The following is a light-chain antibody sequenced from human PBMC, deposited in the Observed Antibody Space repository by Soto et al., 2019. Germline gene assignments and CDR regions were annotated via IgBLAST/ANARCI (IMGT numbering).Light chain of an antibody. CDR1: QSVSISQ. Sequence: EIVLTQSPGTLSLSPGERATLSCRASQSVSISQLAWYQQKPGQAPRLLIYGTSSRATGIPDRFSGSGSVTDFTLTISRLEPEDFAVYYCQQYGSSITFGQGTRLEIK. V-gene: IGKV3-20*01. J-gene: IGKJ5*01. CDR2: GTS. CDR3: QQYGSSIT.